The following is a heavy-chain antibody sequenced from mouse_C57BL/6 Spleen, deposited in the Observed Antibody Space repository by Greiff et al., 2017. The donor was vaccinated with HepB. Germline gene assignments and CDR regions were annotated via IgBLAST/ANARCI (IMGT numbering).Heavy chain of an antibody. CDR2: IRLKSDNYAT. CDR1: GFTFSNYW. J-gene: IGHJ2*01. Sequence: EVQVVESGGGLVQPGGSMKLSCVASGFTFSNYWMNWVRQSPEKGLEWVAQIRLKSDNYATHYAESVKGRFTISRDDSKSSVYLQMNNLRAEDTGIYYCTARDDYFDYWGQGTTLTVSS. D-gene: IGHD3-3*01. CDR3: TARDDYFDY. V-gene: IGHV6-3*01.